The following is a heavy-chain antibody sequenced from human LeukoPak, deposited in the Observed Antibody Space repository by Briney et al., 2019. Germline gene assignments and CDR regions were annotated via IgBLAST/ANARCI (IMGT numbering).Heavy chain of an antibody. Sequence: ASVKVSCKASGYTFTSYDINWVRQATGQGLEWMGWMNPNSGNTGYAQKFQGRVTITRNTSISTAYKELSSLRSEDTAVYYCAREYYYDSSGKTNAFDIWGQGTMVTVSS. V-gene: IGHV1-8*03. D-gene: IGHD3-22*01. CDR2: MNPNSGNT. J-gene: IGHJ3*02. CDR1: GYTFTSYD. CDR3: AREYYYDSSGKTNAFDI.